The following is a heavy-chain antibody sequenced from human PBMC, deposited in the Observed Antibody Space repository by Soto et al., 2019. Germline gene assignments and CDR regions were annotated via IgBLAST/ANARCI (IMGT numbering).Heavy chain of an antibody. CDR2: INAGNGNT. D-gene: IGHD6-6*01. J-gene: IGHJ4*02. CDR1: GYTFTSYA. V-gene: IGHV1-3*01. CDR3: ARSTAFYSSSFYFDY. Sequence: ASVKVSCKASGYTFTSYAMHWVRQAPGQRLEWMGWINAGNGNTKYSQKFRGRVTITRDTSASTAYMELSSLRSEDTAVYYCARSTAFYSSSFYFDYSCQTTLVTVSS.